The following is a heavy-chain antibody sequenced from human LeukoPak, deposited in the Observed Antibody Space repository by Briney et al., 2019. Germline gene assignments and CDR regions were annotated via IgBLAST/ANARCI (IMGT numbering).Heavy chain of an antibody. Sequence: GESLKISCQGSGYTFTSYWIAWVRQMPGEGLEWMGIIYPGDSDTRYSPSFQGQVAISADKSISTAYLQWSSLKASDTAMYYCARQIYCSSTSCYYFDYWGQGTLVTVSS. CDR2: IYPGDSDT. J-gene: IGHJ4*02. CDR1: GYTFTSYW. CDR3: ARQIYCSSTSCYYFDY. D-gene: IGHD2-2*01. V-gene: IGHV5-51*01.